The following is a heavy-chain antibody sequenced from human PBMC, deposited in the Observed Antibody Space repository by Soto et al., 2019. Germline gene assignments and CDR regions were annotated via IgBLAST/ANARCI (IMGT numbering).Heavy chain of an antibody. Sequence: GASVKVSCKASGGTFSSYAISWVRQAPGQGLEWMGGIIPIFGTANYAQKFQGRVTITADESTSTAYMELSSLRSEDTAVYYCARVRLLGRDSSGYYLSSFMDVWGQGTTVTVSS. CDR3: ARVRLLGRDSSGYYLSSFMDV. D-gene: IGHD3-22*01. CDR1: GGTFSSYA. V-gene: IGHV1-69*13. J-gene: IGHJ6*02. CDR2: IIPIFGTA.